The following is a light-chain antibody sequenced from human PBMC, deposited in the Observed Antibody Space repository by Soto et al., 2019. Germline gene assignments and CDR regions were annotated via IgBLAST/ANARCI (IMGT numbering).Light chain of an antibody. CDR1: QNIASS. CDR3: QQSYSQWT. V-gene: IGKV1-39*01. Sequence: DIQMTQSPSSLSASVGDSVTITCRASQNIASSVNWYQQKPGEAPKLLIYVASSLQSGVPSRFSGSGSGTDFTFTISSLQPEEFATYDCQQSYSQWTFGQGTKVDIK. CDR2: VAS. J-gene: IGKJ1*01.